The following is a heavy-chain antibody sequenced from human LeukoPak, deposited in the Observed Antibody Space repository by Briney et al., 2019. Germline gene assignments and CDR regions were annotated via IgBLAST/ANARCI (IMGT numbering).Heavy chain of an antibody. V-gene: IGHV1-69*05. D-gene: IGHD6-13*01. CDR1: GGTFSSYA. CDR2: IIPIFGTA. CDR3: AREEPGIAAAGSKGGSWFDP. J-gene: IGHJ5*02. Sequence: SVKVSCKASGGTFSSYAISWVRQAPGQGLEWMGGIIPIFGTANYAQRFQGRVTITTDESTSTAYMELSSLRSEDTAVYYCAREEPGIAAAGSKGGSWFDPWGQGTLVTVSS.